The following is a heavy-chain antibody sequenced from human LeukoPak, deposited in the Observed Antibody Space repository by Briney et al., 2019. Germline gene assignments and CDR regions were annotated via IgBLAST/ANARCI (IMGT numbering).Heavy chain of an antibody. CDR1: GYTFTGDY. V-gene: IGHV1-2*02. D-gene: IGHD4-17*01. CDR3: ARAGTVTTDYYYYMDV. CDR2: INPNSGGA. J-gene: IGHJ6*03. Sequence: EASVKVSCKASGYTFTGDYMYWVRQAPGQGLEWMGWINPNSGGAKYAQKFQGRVTMTRDMSTSTVYMELSSLRSEDTAVYYCARAGTVTTDYYYYMDVWGKGTTVTVSS.